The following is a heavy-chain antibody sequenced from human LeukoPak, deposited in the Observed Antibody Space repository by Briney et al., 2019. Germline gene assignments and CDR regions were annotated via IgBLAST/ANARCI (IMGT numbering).Heavy chain of an antibody. CDR3: ARDRVYCSGGSCAPYFDY. V-gene: IGHV3-33*01. Sequence: PGGSLRLSCAASGFTFSSYGMHWVRQAPGKGLEWVAVIWYDGSNKYYADSVKGRFTIYRDNSKNTLYLQMNSLRAEDTAVYYCARDRVYCSGGSCAPYFDYWGQGTLVTVSS. CDR1: GFTFSSYG. J-gene: IGHJ4*02. CDR2: IWYDGSNK. D-gene: IGHD2-15*01.